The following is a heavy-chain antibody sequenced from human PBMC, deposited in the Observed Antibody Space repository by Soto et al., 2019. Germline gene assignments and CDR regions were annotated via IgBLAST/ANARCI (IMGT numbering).Heavy chain of an antibody. J-gene: IGHJ4*02. CDR1: GGSISSYY. D-gene: IGHD3-3*01. Sequence: SETLSLTCTVSGGSISSYYWSWIRQPPGKGLEWIGYMHNSGSTKYNPSLKSRVTISADTSKNQFSLKLSSVTAADSAVYYCARGHYDFWSGYFANIDYWGQGTLVTVSS. CDR3: ARGHYDFWSGYFANIDY. V-gene: IGHV4-59*08. CDR2: MHNSGST.